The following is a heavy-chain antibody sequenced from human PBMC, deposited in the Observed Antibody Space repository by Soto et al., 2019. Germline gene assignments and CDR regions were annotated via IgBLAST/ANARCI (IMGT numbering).Heavy chain of an antibody. D-gene: IGHD3-22*01. Sequence: ASVKVSCKASGGTFSSYTISWVRQAPGQGLEWMGRIIPILGIANYAQKFQGRVTITADKSTSTAYMELSSLRSDDTAVYYCVRSEEVLYFYPCVYWGQGTLVTVSS. CDR1: GGTFSSYT. V-gene: IGHV1-69*02. CDR2: IIPILGIA. J-gene: IGHJ4*02. CDR3: VRSEEVLYFYPCVY.